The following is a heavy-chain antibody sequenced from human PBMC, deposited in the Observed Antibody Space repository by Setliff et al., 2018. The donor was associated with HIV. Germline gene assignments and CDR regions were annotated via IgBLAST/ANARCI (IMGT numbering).Heavy chain of an antibody. D-gene: IGHD1-26*01. J-gene: IGHJ4*02. V-gene: IGHV1-69*06. CDR1: GGTFSSYA. CDR3: AREFSGTYYFEY. CDR2: IIPIFGTA. Sequence: SVKVSCKASGGTFSSYAISWVRQAPGQGLEWMGGIIPIFGTANYAQKFEHRVGIIGDTSTSTVYMELHSLTSDDTAVYYCAREFSGTYYFEYWGQGTLVTVSS.